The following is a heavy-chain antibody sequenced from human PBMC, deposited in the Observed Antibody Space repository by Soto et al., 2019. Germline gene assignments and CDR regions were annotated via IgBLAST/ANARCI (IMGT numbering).Heavy chain of an antibody. V-gene: IGHV1-8*01. CDR2: MNPNNGHT. D-gene: IGHD7-27*01. Sequence: QVQLVQSGAEVKKPGASVKVSCKASGYTFTDYDINWFRQATGQGLEWMGWMNPNNGHTGYAQNFQGRVTMTRSTSISTAYMELSTLRSEDTDVYYCAKGPRNWGVDYWGQGTLVTVSS. CDR3: AKGPRNWGVDY. J-gene: IGHJ4*02. CDR1: GYTFTDYD.